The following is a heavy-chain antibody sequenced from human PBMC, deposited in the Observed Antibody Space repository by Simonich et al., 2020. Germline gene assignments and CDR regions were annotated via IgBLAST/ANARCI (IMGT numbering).Heavy chain of an antibody. CDR2: IKQDGSEK. V-gene: IGHV3-7*01. Sequence: EVQLVESGGGLVQPGGSLRLSCAASGFTFSSYWMSWVRQAPGKGLEWVANIKQDGSEKYYVDSVKGRFTISRDNAKNSLYLQMNSLRAEDTAVYYCAIDGLGTAYYYYMDVWCKGTTVTVSS. D-gene: IGHD7-27*01. J-gene: IGHJ6*03. CDR1: GFTFSSYW. CDR3: AIDGLGTAYYYYMDV.